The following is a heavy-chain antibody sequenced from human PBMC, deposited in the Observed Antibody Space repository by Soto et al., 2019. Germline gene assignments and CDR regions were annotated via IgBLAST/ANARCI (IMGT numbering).Heavy chain of an antibody. CDR2: INPSGGST. CDR1: GYTFTSYY. CDR3: AGETVLRFLDV. D-gene: IGHD3-3*01. Sequence: ASVKVSCKASGYTFTSYYMHWVRQAPGQGLEWMGIINPSGGSTSYAQKFQGRVTITADESTSTAYMELSSLRSEDTAVYYCAGETVLRFLDVWGQGTTVTVSS. V-gene: IGHV1-46*01. J-gene: IGHJ6*02.